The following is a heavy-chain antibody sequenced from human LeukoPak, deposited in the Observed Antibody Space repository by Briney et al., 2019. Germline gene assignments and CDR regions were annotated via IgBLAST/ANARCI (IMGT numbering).Heavy chain of an antibody. CDR2: IYYSGTT. CDR3: ARAPREGYSGYNFDS. V-gene: IGHV4-59*01. CDR1: GGSISDYY. J-gene: IGHJ4*02. D-gene: IGHD5-12*01. Sequence: SETLSLTCTVSGGSISDYYWSWIRQPPGKGLEWIGYIYYSGTTNYNPSLKSRVTMSVDTSKNQFSLKVSSVTAADTAFYYCARAPREGYSGYNFDSWGQGTLVTVSS.